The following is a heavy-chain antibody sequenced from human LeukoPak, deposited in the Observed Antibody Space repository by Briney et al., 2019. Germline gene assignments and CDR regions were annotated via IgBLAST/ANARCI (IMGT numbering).Heavy chain of an antibody. V-gene: IGHV4-39*01. D-gene: IGHD1-26*01. Sequence: SETLPLTCTVSGGSISSGSYYWSWIRQPPGKGLEWIGSIYYSGSTYYNPSLKSRVTISVDTSKNQFSLKLSSVTAADTAVYYCARQGVGATAFDIWGQGTMVTVSS. J-gene: IGHJ3*02. CDR3: ARQGVGATAFDI. CDR1: GGSISSGSYY. CDR2: IYYSGST.